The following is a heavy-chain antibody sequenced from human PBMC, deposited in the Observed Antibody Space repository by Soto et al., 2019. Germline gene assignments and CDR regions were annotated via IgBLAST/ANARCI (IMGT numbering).Heavy chain of an antibody. CDR2: INAGNVNT. CDR1: GYSFNTYA. V-gene: IGHV1-3*01. J-gene: IGHJ6*02. CDR3: ARGMGPHLLIMSYYYGMDA. Sequence: QVQLVQSGAEVKKPGASVKVSCKASGYSFNTYAMHWVRQAPGQRLEWLAWINAGNVNTKYSQKFPGRPTLTKEPSVSPGYMGLRSLTYEDTAVYYCARGMGPHLLIMSYYYGMDAWGQGTTVTVSS. D-gene: IGHD3-16*01.